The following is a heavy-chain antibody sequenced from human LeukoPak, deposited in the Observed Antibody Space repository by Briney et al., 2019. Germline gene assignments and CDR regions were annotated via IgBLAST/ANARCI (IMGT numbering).Heavy chain of an antibody. V-gene: IGHV4-34*01. CDR2: INHSGST. J-gene: IGHJ4*02. Sequence: GSLRLSCAASGFTFSSYWLSWVRQAPGKGLEWIGEINHSGSTNYNPSLKSRVTISVDTSKNQFSLKLSSVTAADTAVYYCASPPDDYWGQGTLVTVSS. CDR1: GFTFSSYW. D-gene: IGHD1-14*01. CDR3: ASPPDDY.